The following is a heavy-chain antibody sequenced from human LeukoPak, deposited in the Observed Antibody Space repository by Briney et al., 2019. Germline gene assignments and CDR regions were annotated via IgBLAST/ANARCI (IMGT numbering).Heavy chain of an antibody. CDR2: INPNSGGT. J-gene: IGHJ6*03. V-gene: IGHV1-2*02. CDR3: ARAGLVVVPAAMRDYYMDV. Sequence: ASVKVSCKASGYTFTGYYMHWVPQAPGQGLEWMGWINPNSGGTNYAQKFQGRVTMTRDTSISTAYMELSRLRSDDTAVYYCARAGLVVVPAAMRDYYMDVWGKGTTVTVSS. CDR1: GYTFTGYY. D-gene: IGHD2-2*01.